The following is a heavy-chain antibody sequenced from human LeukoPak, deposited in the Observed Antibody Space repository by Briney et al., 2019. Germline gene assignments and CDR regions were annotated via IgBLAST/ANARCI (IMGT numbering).Heavy chain of an antibody. CDR3: ARGFPYDDPTEGYYYLMDV. CDR2: ISYDGTNK. Sequence: PGRSLRLSCAASGFTFSSYNMHWVRQAPGKGLEWLSVISYDGTNKYYADSVKGRFTISRDNSMNMLYVQINSLRPEDTAVYYCARGFPYDDPTEGYYYLMDVWGQGTTVTVSS. J-gene: IGHJ6*02. D-gene: IGHD4-17*01. V-gene: IGHV3-30-3*01. CDR1: GFTFSSYN.